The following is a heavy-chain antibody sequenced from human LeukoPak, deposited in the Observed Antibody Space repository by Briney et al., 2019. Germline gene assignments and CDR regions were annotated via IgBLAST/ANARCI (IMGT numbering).Heavy chain of an antibody. J-gene: IGHJ4*02. V-gene: IGHV3-30*02. CDR3: ASGYVTYYDILTGYSFPS. D-gene: IGHD3-9*01. Sequence: GGSLRLSCAASGFTFSSYGMHWVRQAPGKGLEWVAFIRYDGSNKYYADSVKGRFTISRDNSKNTLYLQMNSLRAEDTAVYYCASGYVTYYDILTGYSFPSWGQGTLVTVSS. CDR2: IRYDGSNK. CDR1: GFTFSSYG.